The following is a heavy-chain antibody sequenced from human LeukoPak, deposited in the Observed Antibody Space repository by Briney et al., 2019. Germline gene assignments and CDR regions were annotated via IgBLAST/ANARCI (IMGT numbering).Heavy chain of an antibody. J-gene: IGHJ3*02. Sequence: GRSLRLSCAASGFTFDDYAMHWVRQAPGKGLEWVSGISWNSGSIGYADSVKGRFTISRDNAKNSLYLQMNSLRAEDTAVYYCARTMTTVTSLDIWGQGTMVTVSS. CDR1: GFTFDDYA. D-gene: IGHD4-17*01. V-gene: IGHV3-9*01. CDR3: ARTMTTVTSLDI. CDR2: ISWNSGSI.